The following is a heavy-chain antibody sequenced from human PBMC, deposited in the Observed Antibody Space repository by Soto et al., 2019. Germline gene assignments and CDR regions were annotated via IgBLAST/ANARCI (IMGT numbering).Heavy chain of an antibody. D-gene: IGHD3-22*01. CDR1: GYIFANYY. CDR2: ITRSGSGDGA. V-gene: IGHV1-46*01. Sequence: ASVKVSCKASGYIFANYYIHWVRQAPGQGLEWMGIITRSGSGDGATYAQKFQGRVTMTRDTSTSIVYMELNSLGSEDTAVYYCARDANSRNWFDPWGQGTLVTVSS. J-gene: IGHJ5*02. CDR3: ARDANSRNWFDP.